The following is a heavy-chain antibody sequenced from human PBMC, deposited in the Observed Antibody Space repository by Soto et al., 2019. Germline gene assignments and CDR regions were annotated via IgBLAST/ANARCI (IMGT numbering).Heavy chain of an antibody. CDR2: INAGNGNT. J-gene: IGHJ6*02. CDR1: GYTFTSYA. CDR3: ARARTVETAMVYYYYGMDV. V-gene: IGHV1-3*01. D-gene: IGHD5-18*01. Sequence: QVQLVQPGAEVKKPGASVKVSCKASGYTFTSYAMHWVRQAPGQRLEWMGWINAGNGNTKYSQKFQGRVTITRDTSASTAYMELSSLRSEDTAVYYCARARTVETAMVYYYYGMDVWGQGTTVTVSS.